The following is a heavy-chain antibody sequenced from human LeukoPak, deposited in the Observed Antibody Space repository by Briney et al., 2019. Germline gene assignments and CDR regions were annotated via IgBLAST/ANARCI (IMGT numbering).Heavy chain of an antibody. CDR2: ISSSGSTI. D-gene: IGHD3-3*01. Sequence: GGSLRLSCAASGFTFSDYYMSWIRQAPGKGLEWVSYISSSGSTIYYADSVKGRFTISRDNAKNSLYLQMNSLRAEDTAVYYCARGILDDFWSGYYTYYYYYGMDVWGQGTTVTVSS. J-gene: IGHJ6*02. V-gene: IGHV3-11*01. CDR1: GFTFSDYY. CDR3: ARGILDDFWSGYYTYYYYYGMDV.